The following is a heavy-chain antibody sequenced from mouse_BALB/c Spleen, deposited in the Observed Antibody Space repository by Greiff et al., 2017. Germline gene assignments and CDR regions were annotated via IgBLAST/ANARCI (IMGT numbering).Heavy chain of an antibody. V-gene: IGHV5-6-5*01. Sequence: EVKLMESGGGLVKPGGSLKLSCAASGFTFSSYAMSWVRQTPEKRLEWVASISSGGSTYYPDSVKGRFTISRDNARNILYLQMSSLRSEDTAMYYCARYDYGGGGYYFDYWGQGTTLTVSS. CDR2: ISSGGST. CDR1: GFTFSSYA. J-gene: IGHJ2*01. D-gene: IGHD2-4*01. CDR3: ARYDYGGGGYYFDY.